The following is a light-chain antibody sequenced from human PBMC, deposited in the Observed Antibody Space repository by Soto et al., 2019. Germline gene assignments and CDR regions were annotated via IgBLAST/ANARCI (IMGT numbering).Light chain of an antibody. CDR2: GNN. Sequence: QSVLTQPPSVSGAPGQRVTISCTGSSSNIGAGYDVHWYQQVPGTAPKLLIYGNNNRPSGVPDRFSASRSGTSASLTITGLQAEDEADYYCQSYDTILSGSIFGGGTKLTVL. V-gene: IGLV1-40*01. J-gene: IGLJ2*01. CDR1: SSNIGAGYD. CDR3: QSYDTILSGSI.